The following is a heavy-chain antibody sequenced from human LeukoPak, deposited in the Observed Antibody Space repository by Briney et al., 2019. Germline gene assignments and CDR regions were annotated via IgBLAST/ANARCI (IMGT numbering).Heavy chain of an antibody. CDR3: ARGRLWECFDR. D-gene: IGHD3-3*01. J-gene: IGHJ4*02. Sequence: SETLSLTCTVSGDSISSYYWSWVRQPPGKRLEWVGCISDSGSTNYNPSLTRRVTISVDTSKTQISLMFNSVTAEHTAVFYGARGRLWECFDRWGEGTLVSVST. V-gene: IGHV4-59*01. CDR1: GDSISSYY. CDR2: ISDSGST.